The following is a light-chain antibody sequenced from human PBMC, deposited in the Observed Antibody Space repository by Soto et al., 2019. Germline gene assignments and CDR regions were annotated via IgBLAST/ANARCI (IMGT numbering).Light chain of an antibody. CDR3: QQYTSYWT. J-gene: IGKJ1*01. CDR1: QSISSW. CDR2: DAS. Sequence: DIQMTQSPSTLSASVGDRVTITCRASQSISSWLAWYQQKPGKAPKLLIYDASSLESGVPSRFSGSGSGTEFTLTISSLQPDDFATYYCQQYTSYWTFGHGTKVEIK. V-gene: IGKV1-5*01.